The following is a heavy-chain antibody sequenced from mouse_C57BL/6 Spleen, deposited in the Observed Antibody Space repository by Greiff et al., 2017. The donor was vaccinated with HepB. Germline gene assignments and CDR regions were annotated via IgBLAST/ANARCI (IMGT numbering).Heavy chain of an antibody. CDR1: GYTFTSYW. J-gene: IGHJ2*01. CDR3: TFYDYDNY. V-gene: IGHV1-50*01. Sequence: QVQLQQPGAELVKPGASVKLSCKASGYTFTSYWMQWVKQRPGQGLEWIGEIDPSDSYTNYNQKFKGKATLTVDTSSRTAYMQLSSLTSEDSAVYYCTFYDYDNYWGQGTTLTVSS. CDR2: IDPSDSYT. D-gene: IGHD2-4*01.